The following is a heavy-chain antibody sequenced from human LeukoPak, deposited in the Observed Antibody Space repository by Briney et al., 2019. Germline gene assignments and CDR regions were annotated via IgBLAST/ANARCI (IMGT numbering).Heavy chain of an antibody. CDR2: SYYGGGS. D-gene: IGHD1-14*01. J-gene: IGHJ4*02. V-gene: IGHV4-39*01. CDR3: ARHPDHPPFED. CDR1: GCSISTASSY. Sequence: PSETLSLTCSVSGCSISTASSYWAGIRQSPGKGLEWIASSYYGGGSYYDPTLRRRLRISIDTSKHQFSLKLTSVSAADTAVYYCARHPDHPPFEDWGQGTLVTVSS.